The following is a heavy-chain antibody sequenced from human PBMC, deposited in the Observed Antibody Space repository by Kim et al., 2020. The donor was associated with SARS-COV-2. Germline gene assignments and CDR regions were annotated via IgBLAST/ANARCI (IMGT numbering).Heavy chain of an antibody. J-gene: IGHJ6*02. D-gene: IGHD2-15*01. CDR3: ARPASPYYYYYGMDV. CDR1: GFTFSSYE. Sequence: GGSLRLSCTASGFTFSSYEMNWVRQAPGKGLEWVSYISSSGSTIYYADSVKGRFTISRDNAKNSLYLQMNSLRAEDTAVYYCARPASPYYYYYGMDVWGQGTP. V-gene: IGHV3-48*03. CDR2: ISSSGSTI.